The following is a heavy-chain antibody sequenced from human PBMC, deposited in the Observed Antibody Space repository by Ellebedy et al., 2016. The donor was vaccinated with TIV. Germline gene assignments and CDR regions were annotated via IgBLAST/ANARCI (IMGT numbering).Heavy chain of an antibody. V-gene: IGHV4-4*07. J-gene: IGHJ4*02. Sequence: MPGGSLRLSCTVSGASLSSAYWSWIRQSAGKGLEWIGRIYNSGNTNYNPSLKSRVTMSVDTSNNHFSLKLTSVTAADTAIYYCARGGSFANFWGQGILVTVSS. D-gene: IGHD1-26*01. CDR1: GASLSSAY. CDR3: ARGGSFANF. CDR2: IYNSGNT.